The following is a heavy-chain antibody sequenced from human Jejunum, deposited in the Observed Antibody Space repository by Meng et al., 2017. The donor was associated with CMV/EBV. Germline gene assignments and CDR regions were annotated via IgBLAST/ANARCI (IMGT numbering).Heavy chain of an antibody. V-gene: IGHV6-1*01. J-gene: IGHJ5*02. CDR3: ARDSVAGMSPWFDP. CDR1: GDSVSTNSAA. Sequence: GDSVSTNSAAWNWIRQSPSRGLEWLGRTYYRSKWYYDYAVSVKSRITINPDTSKNQFSLQLNSVTPEDTAVYYCARDSVAGMSPWFDPWGQGTLVTVSS. D-gene: IGHD6-19*01. CDR2: TYYRSKWYY.